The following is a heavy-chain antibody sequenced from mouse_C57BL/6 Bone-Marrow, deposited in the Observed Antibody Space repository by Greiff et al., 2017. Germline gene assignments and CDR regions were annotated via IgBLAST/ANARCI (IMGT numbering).Heavy chain of an antibody. CDR1: GYTFTSYW. D-gene: IGHD1-1*02. Sequence: VKLMESGAELVKPGASVKLSCKASGYTFTSYWMQWVKQRPGQGLEWIGEIDPSDSYTNYNQKFKGKATLTVDTSSSTAYMQLSSLTSEDSAVYYCARNYPAWFAYWGQGTLVTVSA. CDR2: IDPSDSYT. J-gene: IGHJ3*01. V-gene: IGHV1-50*01. CDR3: ARNYPAWFAY.